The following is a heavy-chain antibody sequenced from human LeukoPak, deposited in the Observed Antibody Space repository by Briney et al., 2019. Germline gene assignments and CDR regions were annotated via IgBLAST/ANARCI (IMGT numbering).Heavy chain of an antibody. CDR1: GFTFSSYG. V-gene: IGHV3-33*07. CDR3: ARDSRGGWSGYFDL. Sequence: GSLRLSCAASGFTFSSYGMYWVRQAPGKGLEWLAVIWHDGSAEFYADAVRGRFTISRDDSRNTVYLQMTSLRAEDTALYYCARDSRGGWSGYFDLWGQGTLVTVSS. CDR2: IWHDGSAE. J-gene: IGHJ4*02. D-gene: IGHD5-24*01.